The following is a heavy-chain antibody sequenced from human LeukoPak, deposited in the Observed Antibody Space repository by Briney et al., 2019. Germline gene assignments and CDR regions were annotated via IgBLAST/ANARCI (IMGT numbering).Heavy chain of an antibody. D-gene: IGHD3-22*01. V-gene: IGHV1-18*01. CDR3: ARVSYYDSSGYYYYYYMDV. CDR1: GYTFTSYG. CDR2: ISAYNGNT. J-gene: IGHJ6*03. Sequence: ASVKVSCKASGYTFTSYGISWVRQAPGQGLEWMGWISAYNGNTNYAQKLQGRVTMTTDTSTSTAYMELRSLRSDDTAVYHCARVSYYDSSGYYYYYYMDVWGKGTTVTVSS.